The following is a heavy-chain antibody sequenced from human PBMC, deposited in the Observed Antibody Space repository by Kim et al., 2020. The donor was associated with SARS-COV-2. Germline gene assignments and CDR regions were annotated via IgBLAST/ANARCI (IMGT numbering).Heavy chain of an antibody. Sequence: SVNVSCKASGGSFSGTAISWVRQAPGQGLEWMGGIIRILGATNYAEQFQGRVTMTTDESTSTAYMELSSLTSDDTAVYYCAGGLTPKRLGYNWDLTPYYYYGMDAWGQGTTVTVSS. CDR1: GGSFSGTA. CDR2: IIRILGAT. J-gene: IGHJ6*02. CDR3: AGGLTPKRLGYNWDLTPYYYYGMDA. D-gene: IGHD3-16*01. V-gene: IGHV1-69*05.